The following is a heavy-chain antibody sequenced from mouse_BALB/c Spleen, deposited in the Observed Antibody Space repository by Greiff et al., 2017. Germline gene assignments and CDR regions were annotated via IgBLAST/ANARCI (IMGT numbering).Heavy chain of an antibody. Sequence: DVKLVESGGDLVKPGGSLKLSCAASGFTFSSYGMSWVRQTPDKRLEWVATISSGGSYTYYPDSVKGRFTISRDNAKNTLYLQMSSLKSEDTAMYYCARRGNAMDYWGQGTSVTVSS. CDR3: ARRGNAMDY. J-gene: IGHJ4*01. CDR1: GFTFSSYG. CDR2: ISSGGSYT. V-gene: IGHV5-6*02.